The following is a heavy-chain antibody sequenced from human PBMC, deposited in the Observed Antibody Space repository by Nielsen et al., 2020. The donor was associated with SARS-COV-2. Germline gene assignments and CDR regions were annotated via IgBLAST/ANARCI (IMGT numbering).Heavy chain of an antibody. CDR3: ARDALDGYNSPGSFDY. CDR1: GGTFSSYA. D-gene: IGHD5-24*01. Sequence: SVKVSCKASGGTFSSYAISWVRQAPGQGLEWMGGIIPIFGTANYAQKFQGRVTITADESTSTAYMELSSLRAEDTAVYYCARDALDGYNSPGSFDYWGQGTLVTVSS. J-gene: IGHJ4*02. CDR2: IIPIFGTA. V-gene: IGHV1-69*13.